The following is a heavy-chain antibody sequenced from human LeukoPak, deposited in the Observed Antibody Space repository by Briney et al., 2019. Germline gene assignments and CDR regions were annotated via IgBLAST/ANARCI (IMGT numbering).Heavy chain of an antibody. CDR3: ARDLVRGIKVFGY. CDR2: INPSGGST. J-gene: IGHJ4*02. CDR1: GYTFTSYY. V-gene: IGHV1-46*01. Sequence: ASVKVSCKASGYTFTSYYMHWVRQAPGQGLEWMGIINPSGGSTSYAQKFQGRVTMTTDTSTSTAYMELRSLRSDDTAVYYCARDLVRGIKVFGYWGQGTLVTVSS. D-gene: IGHD2-8*02.